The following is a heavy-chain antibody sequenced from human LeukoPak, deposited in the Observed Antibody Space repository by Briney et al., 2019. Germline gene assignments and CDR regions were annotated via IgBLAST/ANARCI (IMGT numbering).Heavy chain of an antibody. V-gene: IGHV3-33*01. J-gene: IGHJ4*02. CDR2: IWSDGSNK. CDR1: GFSFSDYG. D-gene: IGHD3-10*01. CDR3: VRASGSFDY. Sequence: GGSLRLSCAASGFSFSDYGIHWVRQAPGKGLEWVAVIWSDGSNKYYADSVKGRFTISRDNSKKTLYLQMNSLRVEDTAVYYCVRASGSFDYWGQGTLVTVSS.